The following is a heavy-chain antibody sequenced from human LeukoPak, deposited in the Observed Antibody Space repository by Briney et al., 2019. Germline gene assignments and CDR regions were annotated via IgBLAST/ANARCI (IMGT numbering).Heavy chain of an antibody. V-gene: IGHV1-69*05. CDR1: GGTFSSYA. CDR2: IIPIFGTA. Sequence: ASVKVSCKASGGTFSSYAISWVRQAPGQGLEWMGGIIPIFGTANYAQKFQGRVTITTDESTSTAYMELSSLRSEDTAVYYCARSIAAAGTPVYYYYYMDAWGKGTTVTVSS. D-gene: IGHD6-13*01. CDR3: ARSIAAAGTPVYYYYYMDA. J-gene: IGHJ6*03.